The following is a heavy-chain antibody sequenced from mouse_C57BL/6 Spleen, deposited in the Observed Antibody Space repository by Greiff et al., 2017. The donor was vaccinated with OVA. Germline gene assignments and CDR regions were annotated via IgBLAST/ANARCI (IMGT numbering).Heavy chain of an antibody. V-gene: IGHV2-2*01. J-gene: IGHJ4*01. CDR2: IWSGGST. CDR1: GFSLTSYG. Sequence: VKLMESGPGLVQPSQSLSITCTVSGFSLTSYGVHWVRQSPGKGLEWLGVIWSGGSTDYNAAFISRLSISKDNSKSQVFFKMNSLQADDTAIYYCARKPTAQAYYAMDYWGQGTSVTVSS. CDR3: ARKPTAQAYYAMDY. D-gene: IGHD3-2*02.